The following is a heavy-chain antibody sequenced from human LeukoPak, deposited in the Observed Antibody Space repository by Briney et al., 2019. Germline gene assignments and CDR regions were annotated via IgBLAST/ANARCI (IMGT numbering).Heavy chain of an antibody. CDR2: IYSGGST. J-gene: IGHJ6*02. CDR3: ARENNGYYYGMDV. Sequence: GGPLRLSCVASGFAVSSNYMSWVRQAPGKGLEWVSVIYSGGSTYYADSVKGRFTISRDNSKNTLYLQMNSLRAEDTAVYYCARENNGYYYGMDVWGQGTTVTVSS. D-gene: IGHD1/OR15-1a*01. CDR1: GFAVSSNY. V-gene: IGHV3-53*01.